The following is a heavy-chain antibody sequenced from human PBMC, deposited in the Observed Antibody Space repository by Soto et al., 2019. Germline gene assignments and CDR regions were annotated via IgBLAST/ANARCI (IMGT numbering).Heavy chain of an antibody. J-gene: IGHJ5*02. D-gene: IGHD3-16*01. CDR3: AKQPRMMPDNWFDP. CDR1: GFTFSSYA. CDR2: ISYDGSNK. V-gene: IGHV3-30-3*02. Sequence: GGSLRLSCAASGFTFSSYAMHWVRQAPGKGLEWVAVISYDGSNKYYADSVKGRFTISRDNSKSTLYLQMNDLRAEDTAVYYCAKQPRMMPDNWFDPWGQGTLVTVSS.